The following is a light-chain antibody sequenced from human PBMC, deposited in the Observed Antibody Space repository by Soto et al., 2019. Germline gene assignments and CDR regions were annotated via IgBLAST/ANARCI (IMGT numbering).Light chain of an antibody. Sequence: EIVLTQSPGTLSLSPGERATLSCRASQSVSSSYLAWYQQNPGQAPRLLIYGASSRATGIPDRFSGSGSGTAFTLTISRLVPEDFSGYYCQQHGSSPTWTSGQGTKVEIK. J-gene: IGKJ1*01. V-gene: IGKV3-20*01. CDR1: QSVSSSY. CDR3: QQHGSSPTWT. CDR2: GAS.